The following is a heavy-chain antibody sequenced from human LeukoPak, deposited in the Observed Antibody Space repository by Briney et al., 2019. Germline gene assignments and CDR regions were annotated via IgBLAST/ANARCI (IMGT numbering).Heavy chain of an antibody. CDR3: ARQGSGSSYYYYTFPY. V-gene: IGHV4-34*01. CDR2: INHSGNT. J-gene: IGHJ4*02. Sequence: SQTLSLTCAVYGGSLSGYYWSWVRQPPGKGLEWIGEINHSGNTNYNPSLKSRVTMSVDTSKNHFYLKLSSVTAADTAVYYCARQGSGSSYYYYTFPYWGQGTLVTVSS. CDR1: GGSLSGYY. D-gene: IGHD1-26*01.